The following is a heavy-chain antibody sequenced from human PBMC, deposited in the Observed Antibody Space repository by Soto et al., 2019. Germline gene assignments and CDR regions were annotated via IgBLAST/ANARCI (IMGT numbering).Heavy chain of an antibody. CDR2: ISYDGSNK. CDR3: ARAGGYCSSTSCYPPYYFDY. V-gene: IGHV3-30*03. J-gene: IGHJ4*02. Sequence: GGSLRLSCAASGFTFSSYGMHWVRQAPGKGLEWVAVISYDGSNKYYADYVKGRFTISRDNSKNTLYLKMNRLRVEDTAVYYCARAGGYCSSTSCYPPYYFDYWGQGTLVTVSS. CDR1: GFTFSSYG. D-gene: IGHD2-2*01.